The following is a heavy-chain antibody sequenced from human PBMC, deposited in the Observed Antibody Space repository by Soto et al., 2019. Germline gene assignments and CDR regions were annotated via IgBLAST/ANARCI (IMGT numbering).Heavy chain of an antibody. CDR3: AGDNTVAAGGVFDY. V-gene: IGHV1-46*01. D-gene: IGHD4-17*01. CDR2: INPSGGST. J-gene: IGHJ4*02. Sequence: QVQLVQSGAEVKKPGASVKVSCKASGYTFTSYYMHWVRQAPGQGLEWMGIINPSGGSTSYAQKFQGRVTVSRDTSTSTVYMELSSLRCEDTAVYYCAGDNTVAAGGVFDYWGQGTLVTVSS. CDR1: GYTFTSYY.